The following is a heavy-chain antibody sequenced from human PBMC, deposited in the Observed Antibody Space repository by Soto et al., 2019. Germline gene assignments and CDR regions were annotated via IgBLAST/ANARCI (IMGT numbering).Heavy chain of an antibody. CDR3: ARELILLTAISPVGNWNYSYYGMDV. CDR2: ISGRGTTT. Sequence: PGGSLSLSCEASGFSFGSYSMNWVRQAPGKGLEWVSFISGRGTTTYYADSVKGRFTISRDNSKNMVYLQMNSLRAEDTAVYYCARELILLTAISPVGNWNYSYYGMDVWGQGTTVTVSS. CDR1: GFSFGSYS. D-gene: IGHD2-2*02. V-gene: IGHV3-48*01. J-gene: IGHJ6*02.